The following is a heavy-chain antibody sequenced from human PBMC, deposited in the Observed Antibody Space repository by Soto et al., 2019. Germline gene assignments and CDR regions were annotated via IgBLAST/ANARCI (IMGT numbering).Heavy chain of an antibody. Sequence: SVKVSCKASGGTFSSYAISWVRQSPGQGLEWMGGIIPIFGTANYAQKFQGRVTITADESTSTAYMELSSLRSEDTAVYYCARGFVTYYYDSSGYSFDYWGQGTLVTVSS. V-gene: IGHV1-69*13. CDR3: ARGFVTYYYDSSGYSFDY. CDR1: GGTFSSYA. J-gene: IGHJ4*02. D-gene: IGHD3-22*01. CDR2: IIPIFGTA.